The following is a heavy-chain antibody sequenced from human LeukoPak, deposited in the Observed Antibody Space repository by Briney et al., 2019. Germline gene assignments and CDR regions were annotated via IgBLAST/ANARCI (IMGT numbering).Heavy chain of an antibody. Sequence: ASIKVSCKVSGHRLSEVSMQWVRQAPGKGLECLGGFDPEEAKTVYAQKFQGRVTMTEDSSTDTAYLELTSLRSDDTAVYYCATKIGDFWSGFVDWGQGTLVTVSS. CDR3: ATKIGDFWSGFVD. J-gene: IGHJ1*01. CDR1: GHRLSEVS. V-gene: IGHV1-24*01. CDR2: FDPEEAKT. D-gene: IGHD3-3*01.